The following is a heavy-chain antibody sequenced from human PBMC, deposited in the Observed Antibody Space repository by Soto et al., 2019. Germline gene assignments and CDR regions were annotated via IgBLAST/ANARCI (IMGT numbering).Heavy chain of an antibody. V-gene: IGHV3-33*01. Sequence: QVPLVESGGGVVQPGRSLRLSCAASGFTFSSYGMHWVRQAPGKGLEWVAVIWYDGSNKYYADSVKGRFTISRDNSKNTLYLQMNSLRAEDTAVYYCATDVDTAMVQDYWGQGTLVTVSS. CDR3: ATDVDTAMVQDY. D-gene: IGHD5-18*01. J-gene: IGHJ4*02. CDR1: GFTFSSYG. CDR2: IWYDGSNK.